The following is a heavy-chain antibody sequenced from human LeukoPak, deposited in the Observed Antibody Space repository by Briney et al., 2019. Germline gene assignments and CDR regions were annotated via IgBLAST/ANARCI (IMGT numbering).Heavy chain of an antibody. Sequence: SETLSPTCTVSGGSISSYYWSWIRQPPGKGLEWIGYIYYSGSTNYNPSLKSRVTISVDTSKNQFSLKLSSVTAADTAVYYCAGSSYDFWSGYYRGHYYYYMDVWGKGTTVTVSS. CDR3: AGSSYDFWSGYYRGHYYYYMDV. D-gene: IGHD3-3*01. CDR2: IYYSGST. CDR1: GGSISSYY. V-gene: IGHV4-59*01. J-gene: IGHJ6*03.